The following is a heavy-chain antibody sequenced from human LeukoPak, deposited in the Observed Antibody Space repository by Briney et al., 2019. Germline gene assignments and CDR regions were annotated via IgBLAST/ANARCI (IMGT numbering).Heavy chain of an antibody. V-gene: IGHV3-9*01. D-gene: IGHD5-12*01. J-gene: IGHJ4*02. CDR1: GFTFDDYA. CDR3: AKSIGIVDGYYFDY. Sequence: GGSLRLSWAASGFTFDDYAMHWVRQAPGKGLEWVSGISWNSGSIGYADSVKGRFTISRDNAKNSLYLQMNSLRAEDTALYYCAKSIGIVDGYYFDYWGQGTLVTVSS. CDR2: ISWNSGSI.